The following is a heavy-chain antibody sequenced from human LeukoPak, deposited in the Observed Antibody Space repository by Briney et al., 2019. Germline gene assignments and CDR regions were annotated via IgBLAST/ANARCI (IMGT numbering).Heavy chain of an antibody. CDR2: ITYSGIP. D-gene: IGHD3-16*01. Sequence: GGSLRLSCVASGFTFSRYGMHWVRQAPGQELEWVSVITYSGIPFYIDSVKGRFTISRDTSKNTLYLQMNSLRAEDTAVYYCAKDFRFGTGRWGQGTLVTVSS. CDR3: AKDFRFGTGR. CDR1: GFTFSRYG. J-gene: IGHJ4*02. V-gene: IGHV3-23*01.